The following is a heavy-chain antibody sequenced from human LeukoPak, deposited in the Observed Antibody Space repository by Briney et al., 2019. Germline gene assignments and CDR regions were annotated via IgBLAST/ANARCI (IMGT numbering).Heavy chain of an antibody. V-gene: IGHV1-2*02. CDR3: ARDPSVKYYMDV. Sequence: GASVKVSCKASGYTFTGYYMHWVRQAPGQGLEWMGWINPNSGGTNYAQKFQGRVTMTRDTSISTVYMELTRLTSDDTAVYYCARDPSVKYYMDVWGKGTTVTVSS. D-gene: IGHD4-17*01. CDR1: GYTFTGYY. CDR2: INPNSGGT. J-gene: IGHJ6*03.